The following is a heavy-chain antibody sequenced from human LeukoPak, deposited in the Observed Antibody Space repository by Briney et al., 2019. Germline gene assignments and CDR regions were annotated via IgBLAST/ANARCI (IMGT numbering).Heavy chain of an antibody. Sequence: PSETLSLTCTVSGYSISSGHYWGWIRQPPGKGLEWIGSIYHSGSTYYNPSLKSRVTISVDTSKNQFSLKLSSVTAADTAVYYCAREESIGSYQFLHDYWGQGTLVTVSS. CDR3: AREESIGSYQFLHDY. J-gene: IGHJ4*02. CDR1: GYSISSGHY. D-gene: IGHD1-26*01. CDR2: IYHSGST. V-gene: IGHV4-38-2*02.